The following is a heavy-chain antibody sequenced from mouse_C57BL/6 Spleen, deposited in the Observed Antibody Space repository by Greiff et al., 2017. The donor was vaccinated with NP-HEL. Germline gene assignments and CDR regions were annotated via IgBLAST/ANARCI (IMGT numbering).Heavy chain of an antibody. D-gene: IGHD2-3*01. CDR3: ARSPIDDGYYPYAMDY. V-gene: IGHV1-52*01. J-gene: IGHJ4*01. CDR2: IDPSDSET. CDR1: GYTFTSYW. Sequence: VQLQQSGAELVRPGSSVKLSCKASGYTFTSYWMHWVKQRPIQGLEWIGNIDPSDSETHYNQKFKDKATLTVDKSSSTAYMQLSSLTSEDSAVYCGARSPIDDGYYPYAMDYLGQGASVTDSS.